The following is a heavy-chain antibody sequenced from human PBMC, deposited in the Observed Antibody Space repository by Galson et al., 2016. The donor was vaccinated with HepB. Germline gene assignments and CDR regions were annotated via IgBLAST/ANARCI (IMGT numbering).Heavy chain of an antibody. D-gene: IGHD6-13*01. J-gene: IGHJ4*02. Sequence: SLRLSCAGSGFTFSDYYINWVRQAPGKGLEWVADINGRADSTHYRDSVKGRFIISRDNSKNTLYLQMNTLRAEDTAVYYCARYIGRAAGTPVLSNWGQGTLVTVSS. V-gene: IGHV3-23*01. CDR1: GFTFSDYY. CDR3: ARYIGRAAGTPVLSN. CDR2: INGRADST.